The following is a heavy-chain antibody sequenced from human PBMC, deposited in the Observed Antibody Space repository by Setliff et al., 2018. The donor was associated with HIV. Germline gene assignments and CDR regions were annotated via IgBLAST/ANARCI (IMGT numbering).Heavy chain of an antibody. CDR1: GDSVNSGHYY. CDR2: IHPSGVA. Sequence: PSETLSLTCNVSGDSVNSGHYYWSWIRQPAGKGLEWVGHIHPSGVADANPSLRRRLTIAVDAAKNQFSLTLTSVSATDTAVYYCARGLDQEKSAYWGLGTLVTVSS. J-gene: IGHJ4*02. CDR3: ARGLDQEKSAY. D-gene: IGHD6-19*01. V-gene: IGHV4-61*09.